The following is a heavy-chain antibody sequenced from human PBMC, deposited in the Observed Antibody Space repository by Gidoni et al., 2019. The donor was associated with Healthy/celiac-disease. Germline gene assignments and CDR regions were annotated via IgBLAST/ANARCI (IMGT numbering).Heavy chain of an antibody. CDR1: GFTFSSYA. CDR2: ISGSGGST. D-gene: IGHD2-2*01. Sequence: EVQLSESGGGLVQPGGSLRLSCAASGFTFSSYAMIWVRQAPGKGLEWVAAISGSGGSTYYADSVKSRFTNSRDNSKNTLYLQMNSLRAEDTAVYYCAKDSPDIVVVPADLVDAFDIWGQGTMVTVSS. J-gene: IGHJ3*02. V-gene: IGHV3-23*01. CDR3: AKDSPDIVVVPADLVDAFDI.